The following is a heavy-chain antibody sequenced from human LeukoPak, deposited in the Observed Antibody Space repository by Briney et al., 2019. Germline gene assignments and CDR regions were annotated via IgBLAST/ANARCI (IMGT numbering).Heavy chain of an antibody. J-gene: IGHJ6*04. V-gene: IGHV5-10-1*01. CDR1: GYSFTSYW. D-gene: IGHD6-19*01. Sequence: GGSLQISCKGSGYSFTSYWISWGRRLPGKGLEWMGRIDPSDSYTNYSPSFQGHVTISADKSISTAYLQWSSLKASDTAMYYCARLGIAVAGTGCMDVWGKGTTVTVSS. CDR2: IDPSDSYT. CDR3: ARLGIAVAGTGCMDV.